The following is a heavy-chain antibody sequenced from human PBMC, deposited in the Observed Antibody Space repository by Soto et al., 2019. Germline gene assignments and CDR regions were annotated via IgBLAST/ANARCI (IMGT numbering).Heavy chain of an antibody. D-gene: IGHD3-10*01. J-gene: IGHJ6*02. V-gene: IGHV1-69*12. CDR3: ARTRQVVAGELFPYYYYGMDV. CDR2: IIPIFGTA. Sequence: QVQLVQSGAEVKKPGSSVKVSCKASGGTFSSYAISWVRQAPGQGLEWMGGIIPIFGTANYAQKFQGRVTITADESTSTAYMELSSLRSEDTAVYYCARTRQVVAGELFPYYYYGMDVWGQGTTVTVSS. CDR1: GGTFSSYA.